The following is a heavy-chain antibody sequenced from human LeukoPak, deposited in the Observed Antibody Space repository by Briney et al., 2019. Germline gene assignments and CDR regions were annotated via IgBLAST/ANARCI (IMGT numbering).Heavy chain of an antibody. CDR3: ARSAYSSSNFDY. CDR2: IIPILGIA. CDR1: GYTFTSYY. J-gene: IGHJ4*02. D-gene: IGHD6-6*01. V-gene: IGHV1-69*02. Sequence: SVKVSCKASGYTFTSYYMHWVRQAPGQGLEWMGRIIPILGIANYAQKFQGRVTITADKSTSTAYMELSSLRSEDTAVYYCARSAYSSSNFDYWGQGTLVTVSS.